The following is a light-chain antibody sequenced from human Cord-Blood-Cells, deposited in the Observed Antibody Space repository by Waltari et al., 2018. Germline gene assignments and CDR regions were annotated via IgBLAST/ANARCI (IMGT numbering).Light chain of an antibody. CDR3: CSYAGSSTLV. J-gene: IGLJ2*01. CDR2: EVS. V-gene: IGLV2-23*02. CDR1: SSDVGSSNL. Sequence: QSALTQPASVSGSPGPSITIPCTGTSSDVGSSNLVSWYQQHPGKAPKLMIYEVSKRPSGVSNRFSGSKSGNTASLTISGLQAEDEADYYCCSYAGSSTLVFGGGTKLTVL.